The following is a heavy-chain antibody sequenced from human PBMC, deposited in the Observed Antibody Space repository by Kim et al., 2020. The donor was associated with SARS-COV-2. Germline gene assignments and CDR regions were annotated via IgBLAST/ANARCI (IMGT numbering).Heavy chain of an antibody. D-gene: IGHD3-22*01. CDR1: GFTFSSYA. J-gene: IGHJ4*02. CDR2: ISYDGSNK. CDR3: ARGYYDSSGGFDY. V-gene: IGHV3-30*04. Sequence: GGSLRLSCAASGFTFSSYAMHWVRQAPGKGLEWVAVISYDGSNKYYADSVKGRFTISRDNSKNTLYLQMNSLRAEDTAVYYCARGYYDSSGGFDYWGQGTLVTVSS.